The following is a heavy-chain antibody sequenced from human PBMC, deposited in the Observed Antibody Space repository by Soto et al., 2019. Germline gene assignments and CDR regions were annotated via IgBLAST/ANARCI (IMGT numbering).Heavy chain of an antibody. V-gene: IGHV2-5*02. CDR2: IYWDDDK. J-gene: IGHJ3*02. Sequence: QITLKESGPTLVKSTQTLTLTCTFSGFSLRTSGVGVGWIRQPPGKALEWLALIYWDDDKRYSPSLKSRFTITKDTSKNQVGITMTNVDPVDTATYDWAQATEYGSFAFDIWGQGAMVTVSS. CDR3: AQATEYGSFAFDI. CDR1: GFSLRTSGVG. D-gene: IGHD4-17*01.